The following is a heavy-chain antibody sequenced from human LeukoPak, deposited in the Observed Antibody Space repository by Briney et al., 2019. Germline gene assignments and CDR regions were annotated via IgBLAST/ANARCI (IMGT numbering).Heavy chain of an antibody. J-gene: IGHJ2*01. D-gene: IGHD3-9*01. CDR2: ISSPESTT. CDR3: ARGGGYDSGYPRYFDL. CDR1: GFSFSDYY. Sequence: PGGSLRLSCAASGFSFSDYYMSWIRQAPGKGLEWVSWVSFISSPESTTYYADSVKGRFTISRDNAKNSLYLQMNSLSAGDTAVYYCARGGGYDSGYPRYFDLWGRGTLVTVSS. V-gene: IGHV3-11*01.